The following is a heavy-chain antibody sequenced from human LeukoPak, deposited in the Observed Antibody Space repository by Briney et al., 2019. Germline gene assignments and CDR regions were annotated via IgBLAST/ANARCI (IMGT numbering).Heavy chain of an antibody. Sequence: GGSLRLSCAASGFTFSSYWMSWVRQAPGKGLECVANIKQDGSEKYYVDSVKGRFTISRDNAKNSLYLQMNSLRAEDTAVYYCARATYGSGSYYNDDDYWGQGTLVTVSS. D-gene: IGHD3-10*01. V-gene: IGHV3-7*01. CDR1: GFTFSSYW. CDR3: ARATYGSGSYYNDDDY. J-gene: IGHJ4*02. CDR2: IKQDGSEK.